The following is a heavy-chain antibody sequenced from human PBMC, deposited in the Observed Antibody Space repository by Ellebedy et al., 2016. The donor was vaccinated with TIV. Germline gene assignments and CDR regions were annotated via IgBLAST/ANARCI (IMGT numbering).Heavy chain of an antibody. D-gene: IGHD3-9*01. CDR1: GYTFGDYV. Sequence: PGGSLRLSCTASGYTFGDYVLSWFRQAPGKGLEWLGFIRNKAYGGTTEYAASVKGRFTISRDDSKSVAYLQLNSLKTEDTAVYYCTTVSLYDILTGYPKFYFDFWGQGTLVTVSS. J-gene: IGHJ4*02. CDR3: TTVSLYDILTGYPKFYFDF. CDR2: IRNKAYGGTT. V-gene: IGHV3-49*03.